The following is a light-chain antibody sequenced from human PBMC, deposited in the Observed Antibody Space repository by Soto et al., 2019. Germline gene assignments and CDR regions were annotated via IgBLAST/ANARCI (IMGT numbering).Light chain of an antibody. Sequence: EVALTQSTGTLSLSPGARATLSCRASQSIANDYLTWYQQKPGQAPRVLIYDASTRAAGIPDRFSGSGSGTDFTLTISRLEPEDSAVYSCQQYGGSPWTFGQGTKVEI. V-gene: IGKV3-20*01. CDR1: QSIANDY. CDR2: DAS. CDR3: QQYGGSPWT. J-gene: IGKJ1*01.